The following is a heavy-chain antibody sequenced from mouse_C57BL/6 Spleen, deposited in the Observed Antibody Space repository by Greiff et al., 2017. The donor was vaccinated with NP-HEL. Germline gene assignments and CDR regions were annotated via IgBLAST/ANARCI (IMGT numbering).Heavy chain of an antibody. Sequence: QVQLQQSGAELVRPGASVTLSCKASGYTFTDYEMHWVKQTPVHGLEWIGAIDPETGGTAYNQKFKGKAILTADKSSSTAYMELRSLTSEDSAVYYCTRSGDGYKYYFDYWGQGTTLTVSS. CDR3: TRSGDGYKYYFDY. V-gene: IGHV1-15*01. J-gene: IGHJ2*01. D-gene: IGHD2-3*01. CDR2: IDPETGGT. CDR1: GYTFTDYE.